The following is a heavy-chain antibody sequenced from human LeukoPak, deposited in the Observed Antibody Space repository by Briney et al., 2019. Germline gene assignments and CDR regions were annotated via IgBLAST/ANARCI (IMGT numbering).Heavy chain of an antibody. CDR3: VRGCCRGYYYYYMDV. CDR2: ISSSSSYI. J-gene: IGHJ6*03. Sequence: GGSLRLSCAASGFTFSSYSMNWVRQAPGKGLEWVSSISSSSSYIYYADSVKGRFTISRDNAKNSLYLQMNSLRAEDTAVYYCVRGCCRGYYYYYMDVWGKGTTVTVSS. V-gene: IGHV3-21*03. CDR1: GFTFSSYS. D-gene: IGHD4/OR15-4a*01.